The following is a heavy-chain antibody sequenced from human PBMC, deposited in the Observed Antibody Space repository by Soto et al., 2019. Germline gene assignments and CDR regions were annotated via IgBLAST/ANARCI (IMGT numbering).Heavy chain of an antibody. V-gene: IGHV3-7*01. CDR1: GFTFSSSW. CDR3: ARGTYNWYYV. CDR2: MDQDGSAK. Sequence: GSLRLSCAASGFTFSSSWMSWVRQAPGKGLEWVANMDQDGSAKYYVDSVKGRFTISRDNAKNSLYLQMNSLRAEDTAVYYCARGTYNWYYVWGQGTLVTVSS. J-gene: IGHJ5*02.